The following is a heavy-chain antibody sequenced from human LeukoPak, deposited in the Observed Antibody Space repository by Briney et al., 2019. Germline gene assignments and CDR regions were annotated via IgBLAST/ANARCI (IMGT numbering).Heavy chain of an antibody. CDR1: GFRFDDHG. V-gene: IGHV3-20*04. CDR2: INWNGAST. Sequence: GGTLRLSCAASGFRFDDHGMSWVRQVPGKGLEWVSGINWNGASTGYGDSVKGRFTIYREKAKNSLYLQMNSLRAEDTALYYCAGGDRNGWYFDYWGQGILVTVSS. CDR3: AGGDRNGWYFDY. D-gene: IGHD6-19*01. J-gene: IGHJ4*02.